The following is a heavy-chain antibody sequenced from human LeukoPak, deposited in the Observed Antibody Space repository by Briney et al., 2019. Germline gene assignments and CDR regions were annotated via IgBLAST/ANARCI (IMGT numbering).Heavy chain of an antibody. Sequence: SETLSLTCTVSGGSISSYYWSWIRQPPGKGLEWIGEINHSGSTNYNPSLKSRVTISVDTSKNLFSLKLSSVTAADTAVYYCASLTYCSSTSCYVFSDYWGQGTLVTVSS. CDR3: ASLTYCSSTSCYVFSDY. CDR2: INHSGST. D-gene: IGHD2-2*01. V-gene: IGHV4-34*01. CDR1: GGSISSYY. J-gene: IGHJ4*02.